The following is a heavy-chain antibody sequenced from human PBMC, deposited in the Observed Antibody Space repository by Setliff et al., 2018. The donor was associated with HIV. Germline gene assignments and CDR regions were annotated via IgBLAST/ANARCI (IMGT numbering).Heavy chain of an antibody. D-gene: IGHD5-12*01. V-gene: IGHV1-46*02. Sequence: ASVKVSCKASGYTFNSNYMHWVRQAPGQGLEWMGLINPTGAITFYPQKFQGRVTMTRDTSTSTVYMELSSLRSEDTAVYYCARGALVATIDYFDYWGQGTLVTVSS. CDR2: INPTGAIT. CDR3: ARGALVATIDYFDY. CDR1: GYTFNSNY. J-gene: IGHJ4*02.